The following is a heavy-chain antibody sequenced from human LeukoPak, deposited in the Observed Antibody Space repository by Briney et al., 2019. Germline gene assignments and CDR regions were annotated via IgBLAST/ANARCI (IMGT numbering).Heavy chain of an antibody. Sequence: SVKVSCTASGGTFSSYAISWVRQAPGQGLELMGRIIPIFGIANYAQKFQGRVTITADKSTSTAYLELSSLRSEDTAVYYCTGGNVDTAMVNSFDYWGQGTLVTVSS. V-gene: IGHV1-69*04. D-gene: IGHD5-18*01. CDR3: TGGNVDTAMVNSFDY. CDR1: GGTFSSYA. CDR2: IIPIFGIA. J-gene: IGHJ5*01.